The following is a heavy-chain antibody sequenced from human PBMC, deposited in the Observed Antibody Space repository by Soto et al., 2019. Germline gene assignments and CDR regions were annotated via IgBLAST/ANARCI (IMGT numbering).Heavy chain of an antibody. V-gene: IGHV1-2*02. CDR3: ARDGGDWAFDY. CDR1: GYTFTGYY. Sequence: ASVKVSCKASGYTFTGYYMHWVRQAPGQGLEWMGWINPNSGCTNYAQKLQGRVTMTTDTSTSTAYMELRSLRSDDTAVYYCARDGGDWAFDYWGQATLVTVSS. D-gene: IGHD2-21*02. J-gene: IGHJ4*02. CDR2: INPNSGCT.